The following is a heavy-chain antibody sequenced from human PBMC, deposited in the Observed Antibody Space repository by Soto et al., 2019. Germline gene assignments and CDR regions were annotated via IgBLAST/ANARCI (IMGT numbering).Heavy chain of an antibody. V-gene: IGHV3-33*01. CDR3: ARDGIGGTVFRGFCDY. CDR1: GSIFSGYG. Sequence: QKYLVESGGGVVQPGGSLRLSCVASGSIFSGYGMHWVRQAPAKDLGGVAVIGNDGGNNYYADSVKARFTISRDNSKNMLYLQMDSLRAEDTAVYYCARDGIGGTVFRGFCDYWGQGTLVTVSS. D-gene: IGHD1-7*01. J-gene: IGHJ4*02. CDR2: IGNDGGNN.